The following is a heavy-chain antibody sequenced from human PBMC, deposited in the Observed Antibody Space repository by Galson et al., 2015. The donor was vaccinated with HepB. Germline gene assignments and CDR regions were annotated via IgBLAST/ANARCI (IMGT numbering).Heavy chain of an antibody. D-gene: IGHD4-23*01. V-gene: IGHV1-24*01. CDR2: FDPEDAET. CDR3: ATAADYGDNSYLDN. CDR1: GYSLSDLA. J-gene: IGHJ4*02. Sequence: SVKVSCKVSGYSLSDLAMHWVRQCPGKGLQWMGGFDPEDAETVYAQKFQGRVTVTEDTATDTAYMELSSLRSEDTAVYYCATAADYGDNSYLDNWGQGTLATVSS.